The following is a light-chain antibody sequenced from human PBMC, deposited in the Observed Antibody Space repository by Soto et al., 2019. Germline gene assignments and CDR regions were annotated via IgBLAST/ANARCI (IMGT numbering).Light chain of an antibody. CDR1: QDIGTY. Sequence: AIRMTQSPSSFSASTGDRVSITCRATQDIGTYLAWYQQKPGKAPKLLIYAASSLQSGVPSRFSGSGSGTDFTLTISSLQPEDFATYYCQQSYSTLLTFGQGTRLEIK. J-gene: IGKJ5*01. CDR3: QQSYSTLLT. V-gene: IGKV1-8*01. CDR2: AAS.